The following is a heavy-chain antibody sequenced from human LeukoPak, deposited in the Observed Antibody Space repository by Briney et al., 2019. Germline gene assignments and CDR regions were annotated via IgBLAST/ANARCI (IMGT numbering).Heavy chain of an antibody. CDR2: IYPGDSDT. Sequence: GESLKISCKGSGYSFTSYWIGWVRQMPGKGLEWMGIIYPGDSDTRYSPSFQGQVTISADKSISTAYLQWSSLKASDTAMYYCARQPDYVDKAMGIYDYWGQGTLVTVSS. J-gene: IGHJ4*02. V-gene: IGHV5-51*01. D-gene: IGHD5-18*01. CDR3: ARQPDYVDKAMGIYDY. CDR1: GYSFTSYW.